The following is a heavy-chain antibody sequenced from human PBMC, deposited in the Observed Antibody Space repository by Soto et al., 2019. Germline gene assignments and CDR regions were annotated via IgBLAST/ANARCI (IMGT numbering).Heavy chain of an antibody. J-gene: IGHJ4*02. Sequence: QVQLVQSGAEVKKPGSSVKVSCTASGGTFSSYAISWVRQAPGQGLEWMGGIMPIFGTANYAEKFQGRVTITADESTSTAYMELGSLRSEDTAVYYCAREGGDGYNFYCDSWGQGTLVTVSS. V-gene: IGHV1-69*01. D-gene: IGHD5-12*01. CDR1: GGTFSSYA. CDR2: IMPIFGTA. CDR3: AREGGDGYNFYCDS.